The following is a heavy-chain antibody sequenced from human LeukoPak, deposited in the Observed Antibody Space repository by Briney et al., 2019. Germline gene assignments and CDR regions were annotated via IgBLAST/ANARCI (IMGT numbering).Heavy chain of an antibody. CDR1: GFTFNTYD. CDR3: KRKRGGAFDI. CDR2: IRTAGDT. J-gene: IGHJ3*02. V-gene: IGHV3-13*04. Sequence: PGGSLRLSCAASGFTFNTYDIHWVRQATGKGLEWVSAIRTAGDTYYSGAVKGRFTISREDAKTSLYLQMNRLRVGDTAVYYCKRKRGGAFDIWGQGTMVTVSS.